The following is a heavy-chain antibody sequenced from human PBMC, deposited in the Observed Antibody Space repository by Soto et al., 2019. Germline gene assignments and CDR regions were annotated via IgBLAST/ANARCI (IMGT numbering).Heavy chain of an antibody. Sequence: QVQLVQSGAEVKKPGASVKVSCKASGYTFTSYGISWVRQAPGQGLEWMGWISAYNGNTNYAQKLQGRVTMTTDTSTSTASMELRSLRSDDTAVYYCARDQGRGYSYGWRDYWGQGTLVTVSS. CDR3: ARDQGRGYSYGWRDY. CDR2: ISAYNGNT. D-gene: IGHD5-18*01. V-gene: IGHV1-18*01. J-gene: IGHJ4*02. CDR1: GYTFTSYG.